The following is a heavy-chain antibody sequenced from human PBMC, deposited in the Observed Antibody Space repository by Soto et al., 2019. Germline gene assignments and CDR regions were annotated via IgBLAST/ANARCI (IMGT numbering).Heavy chain of an antibody. CDR3: ARDRAAGGY. D-gene: IGHD6-13*01. J-gene: IGHJ4*02. CDR2: ISSGGSTT. V-gene: IGHV3-48*03. Sequence: EVQLVESGGGLAQPGGSLRLSCVASGFSFSDYEMNWVRQAPGKGLEWVAYISSGGSTTHYADSVRGRSTVSRDNARKSLYLQMNTLSVGDTALYYCARDRAAGGYWGQGTLVTVSS. CDR1: GFSFSDYE.